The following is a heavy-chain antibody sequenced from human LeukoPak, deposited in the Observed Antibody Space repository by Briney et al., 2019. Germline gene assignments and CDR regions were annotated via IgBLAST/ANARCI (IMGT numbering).Heavy chain of an antibody. Sequence: ASVKVSCKASGYTFTNYYMNWVRQAPGQGLEWMGIINSSSGRTTYAQKFQGRVTMTRDTSTSTVYMELTSLRSEDTAVFYCARGGLPARSGFDPWGQGTLVTVSS. J-gene: IGHJ5*02. CDR1: GYTFTNYY. D-gene: IGHD3/OR15-3a*01. CDR3: ARGGLPARSGFDP. CDR2: INSSSGRT. V-gene: IGHV1-46*01.